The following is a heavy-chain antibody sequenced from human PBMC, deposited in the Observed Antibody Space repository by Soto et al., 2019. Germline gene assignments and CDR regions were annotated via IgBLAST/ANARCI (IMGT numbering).Heavy chain of an antibody. CDR2: IKQDGSEK. Sequence: PGGSLRLSCAASGFTFSSYWMSWVRQAPGKGLEWVANIKQDGSEKYYVDSVKGRFTISRDNAKNSLYLQMNSLRAEDTAVYYCARDYKYDYGDYWSFDYWGQGTLVTVSS. J-gene: IGHJ4*02. CDR1: GFTFSSYW. D-gene: IGHD4-17*01. CDR3: ARDYKYDYGDYWSFDY. V-gene: IGHV3-7*01.